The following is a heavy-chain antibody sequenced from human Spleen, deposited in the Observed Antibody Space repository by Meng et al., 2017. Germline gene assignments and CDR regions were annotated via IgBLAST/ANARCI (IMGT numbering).Heavy chain of an antibody. V-gene: IGHV1-2*06. CDR2: INPKSGDT. Sequence: ASVKVSCKASGYTFPDYWLHWVRRAPGQGLEWMGRINPKSGDTHYAQRFQGRVTMTGDTSISTAYMELSGLSSVTAADTAVYYCARDVIGEGYYYGMDVWGQGTTVTVSS. CDR3: ARDVIGEGYYYGMDV. J-gene: IGHJ6*02. D-gene: IGHD2/OR15-2a*01. CDR1: GYTFPDYW.